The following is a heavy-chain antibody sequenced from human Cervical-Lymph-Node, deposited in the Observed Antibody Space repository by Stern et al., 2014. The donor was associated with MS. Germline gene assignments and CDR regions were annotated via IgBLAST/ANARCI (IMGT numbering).Heavy chain of an antibody. D-gene: IGHD6-19*01. Sequence: VQLVQSGAEVKKPGASVKVSCKASGYTFTGYYMHWVRQAPGQGLEWMGRIKPNSGGTHYAQKVQGRVTMTRDTSISTAYMELSRLRSDDTAVYYCAREAAMAVAGTGVDYWAQGTLVTVSS. CDR2: IKPNSGGT. V-gene: IGHV1-2*06. J-gene: IGHJ4*02. CDR1: GYTFTGYY. CDR3: AREAAMAVAGTGVDY.